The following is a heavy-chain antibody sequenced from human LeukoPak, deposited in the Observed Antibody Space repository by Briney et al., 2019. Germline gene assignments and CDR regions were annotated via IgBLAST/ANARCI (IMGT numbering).Heavy chain of an antibody. D-gene: IGHD3-9*01. CDR1: GGSISSYY. CDR2: IYYSGNT. Sequence: SETLSLTCTVSGGSISSYYGSWIRQPPGKGLEWIGYIYYSGNTNYNPSLKSRVTISVDTSKNQFSLKLSSVTAADTAVYYCARWDYDILTGYSCSDYWGQGTLVTVSS. CDR3: ARWDYDILTGYSCSDY. V-gene: IGHV4-59*01. J-gene: IGHJ4*02.